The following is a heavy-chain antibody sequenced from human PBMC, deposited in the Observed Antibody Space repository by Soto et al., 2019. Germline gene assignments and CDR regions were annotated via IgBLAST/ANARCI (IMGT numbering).Heavy chain of an antibody. D-gene: IGHD3-9*01. CDR1: GFTFSSYG. CDR3: ARDMYYDILTGYYKWGKYYYYGMDV. Sequence: LRLSCAASGFTFSSYGMHWFRQSPGKGLEWVAVIWYDGSNKYYADSVKGRFTISRDNSKNTLYLQMNSLRAEDTAVYYCARDMYYDILTGYYKWGKYYYYGMDVWGQGTTVTVSS. J-gene: IGHJ6*02. CDR2: IWYDGSNK. V-gene: IGHV3-33*01.